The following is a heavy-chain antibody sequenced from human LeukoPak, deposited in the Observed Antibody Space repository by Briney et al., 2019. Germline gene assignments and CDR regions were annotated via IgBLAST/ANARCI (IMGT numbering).Heavy chain of an antibody. D-gene: IGHD3-3*01. V-gene: IGHV3-72*01. J-gene: IGHJ4*02. Sequence: GGSLRLSCAAAGVTFSDLCMDWDRQAPGKGLEWVGRTRNKANSYTTEYAASVKGRFTISRDDSKNSLYLQMNSLKSEDTAVYYIARRVFRFNYYFDYWGQGTLVTVSS. CDR3: ARRVFRFNYYFDY. CDR1: GVTFSDLC. CDR2: TRNKANSYTT.